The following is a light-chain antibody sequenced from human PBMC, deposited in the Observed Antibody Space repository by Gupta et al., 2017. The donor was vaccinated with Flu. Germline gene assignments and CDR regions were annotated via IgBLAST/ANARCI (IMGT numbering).Light chain of an antibody. CDR3: IAYTTGSTWV. V-gene: IGLV2-14*03. Sequence: QSALTQPASVSGSPGQWITISCTGTNNDIGNNNHVCWFQQPPGKAPKLLIYEVSYRPAGVANRFSASKSGNTASLTISGLQSEDDADYYCIAYTTGSTWVFGGGTKLSVL. CDR2: EVS. CDR1: NNDIGNNNH. J-gene: IGLJ3*02.